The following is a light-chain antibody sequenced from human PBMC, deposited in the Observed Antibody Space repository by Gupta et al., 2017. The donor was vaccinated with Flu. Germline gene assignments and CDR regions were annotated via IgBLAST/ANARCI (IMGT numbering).Light chain of an antibody. CDR2: DAS. Sequence: PSSLSASVGDRVTITCRASQGIRTFLAWYQQKPGEGPKFLIYDASRVKSGVPSRFSGSGSGTDFTLTISSLQPEDVANYYCQKYNSAPYTFGQGTKLEIK. J-gene: IGKJ2*01. CDR1: QGIRTF. V-gene: IGKV1-27*01. CDR3: QKYNSAPYT.